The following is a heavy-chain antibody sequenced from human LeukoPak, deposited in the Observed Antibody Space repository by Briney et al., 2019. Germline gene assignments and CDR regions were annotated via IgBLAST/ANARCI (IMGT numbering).Heavy chain of an antibody. Sequence: GGSLRLSCAASGFTFSSYAMSWVRQAPGKGLEWVSAISDNGGRIYYADSVKGRFTISRDNSKNTLYLQMNSLRAEDTAVYYCAKVRWVPVNWFDPWGQGTLVTVSS. J-gene: IGHJ5*02. CDR1: GFTFSSYA. CDR3: AKVRWVPVNWFDP. CDR2: ISDNGGRI. D-gene: IGHD3-10*01. V-gene: IGHV3-23*01.